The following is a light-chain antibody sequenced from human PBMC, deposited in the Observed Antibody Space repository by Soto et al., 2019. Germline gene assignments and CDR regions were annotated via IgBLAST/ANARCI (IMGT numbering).Light chain of an antibody. Sequence: DIQMTQSPSTLSASVEDRVIITCRASQSISNHLNWYQQKPGKAPKLLIFAASSLQSGVPSRFSGSRSGPDFTLTISSLQPDDFATYYCQQYHTYSTFGGGTKVDIK. CDR1: QSISNH. J-gene: IGKJ4*01. CDR2: AAS. CDR3: QQYHTYST. V-gene: IGKV1-39*01.